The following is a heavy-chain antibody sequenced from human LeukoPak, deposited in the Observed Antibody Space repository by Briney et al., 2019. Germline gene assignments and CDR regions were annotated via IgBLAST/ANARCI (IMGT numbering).Heavy chain of an antibody. Sequence: GRSLRLSCAGSGFIFSNYGMHWVRQAPGKGLEWVAVISDDGDYKDYADSVKGRLTISRDNSKNTLYLEVNSLRVEDTAVYYCASGTTIFNCFDYWGQGTLVTVSS. V-gene: IGHV3-30*19. CDR1: GFIFSNYG. J-gene: IGHJ4*02. CDR3: ASGTTIFNCFDY. D-gene: IGHD1-1*01. CDR2: ISDDGDYK.